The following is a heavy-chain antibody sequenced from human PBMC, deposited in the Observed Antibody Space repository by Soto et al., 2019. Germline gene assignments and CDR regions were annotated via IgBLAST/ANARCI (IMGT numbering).Heavy chain of an antibody. CDR3: ARRGYSYGSQDYYYYGMDV. J-gene: IGHJ6*02. Sequence: ASVKVSCKASGYTFTGYYMHWVRQAPGQGLEWMGWINPNSGGTNYAQKFQGWVTMTRDTSISTAYMELSRLRSEDTAVYYCARRGYSYGSQDYYYYGMDVWGQGTTVTVSS. CDR1: GYTFTGYY. CDR2: INPNSGGT. D-gene: IGHD5-18*01. V-gene: IGHV1-2*04.